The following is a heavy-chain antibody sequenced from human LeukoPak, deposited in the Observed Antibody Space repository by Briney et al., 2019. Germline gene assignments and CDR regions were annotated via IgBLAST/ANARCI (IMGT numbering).Heavy chain of an antibody. Sequence: ASVKVSCKVSGYTLTELSMHWVRQAPGKGLEWMGGFDPEDGETIYAQKFQGRVTMTEDTSTDTAYMELSSLRSEDTAVYYCAISNSGSYSNWFDPWGQGTLVTVSS. D-gene: IGHD1-26*01. V-gene: IGHV1-24*01. J-gene: IGHJ5*02. CDR1: GYTLTELS. CDR3: AISNSGSYSNWFDP. CDR2: FDPEDGET.